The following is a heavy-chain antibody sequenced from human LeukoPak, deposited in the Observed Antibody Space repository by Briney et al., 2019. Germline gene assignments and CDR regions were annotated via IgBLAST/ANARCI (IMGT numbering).Heavy chain of an antibody. Sequence: SVKVSCKASGGTFSSYAISWVRQAPGQGLEWMGRIIPIFGTANYAQKFQGRVTMTTDTSTSTAYMELRSLRSDDTAVYYCARDLPLSSSTNDYWGQGTLVTVSS. V-gene: IGHV1-69*05. CDR2: IIPIFGTA. D-gene: IGHD6-6*01. J-gene: IGHJ4*02. CDR3: ARDLPLSSSTNDY. CDR1: GGTFSSYA.